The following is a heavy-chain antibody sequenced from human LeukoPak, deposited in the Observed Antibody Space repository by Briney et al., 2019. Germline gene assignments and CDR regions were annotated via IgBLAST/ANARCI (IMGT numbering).Heavy chain of an antibody. CDR2: INHSGST. V-gene: IGHV4-34*01. J-gene: IGHJ5*02. CDR3: ARSSRLAPGILRFDP. CDR1: GGSFSGYY. D-gene: IGHD3-16*01. Sequence: SETLSLTCAVYGGSFSGYYWSWIRQPPGKGLEWIGEINHSGSTNYNPSLKSRVTISVDTSKNQFSLKLSSVTAADTAVYYCARSSRLAPGILRFDPWGQGTLVTVSS.